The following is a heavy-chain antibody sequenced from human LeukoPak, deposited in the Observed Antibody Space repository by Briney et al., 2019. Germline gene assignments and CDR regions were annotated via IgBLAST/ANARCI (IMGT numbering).Heavy chain of an antibody. V-gene: IGHV5-51*01. CDR3: ARPSTSGWYRGGFDM. D-gene: IGHD6-19*01. CDR2: IYPGDSDT. Sequence: GESLKISCKGSGYSFTKFWIAWVRQMPGKGLEWTGIIYPGDSDTTYSPSFQGQVTISADKSISTAYLHWSSLKASDTAMYYCARPSTSGWYRGGFDMWGQGTMVTVSS. CDR1: GYSFTKFW. J-gene: IGHJ3*02.